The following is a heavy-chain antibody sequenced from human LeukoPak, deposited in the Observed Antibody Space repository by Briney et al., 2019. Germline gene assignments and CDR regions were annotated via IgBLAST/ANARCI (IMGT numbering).Heavy chain of an antibody. J-gene: IGHJ4*02. CDR2: VHYSGST. CDR3: ARRSGSYYGPPDY. CDR1: GGSISSYY. D-gene: IGHD1-26*01. Sequence: NPSETLSLTCTVSGGSISSYYWTWIRQPPGKGLEWIGYVHYSGSTNYNPSLRSRVTISVDTSKNQFSLKLSSVTAADMALYYCARRSGSYYGPPDYWGQGTLVTVSS. V-gene: IGHV4-59*01.